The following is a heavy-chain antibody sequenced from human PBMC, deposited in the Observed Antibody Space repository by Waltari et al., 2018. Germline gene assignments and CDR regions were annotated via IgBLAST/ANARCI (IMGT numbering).Heavy chain of an antibody. CDR3: SRRLDA. CDR2: IKEDGSEK. Sequence: EVQLVESGGGLVQHGGSLRVSCAASGFTFSGSWRDWVRQGPGRGLEWVANIKEDGSEKYYVDSVKGRFIISRDNAKNSLYLQMTSLRVEDTAVYYCSRRLDAWGQGTTVTVSS. V-gene: IGHV3-7*01. CDR1: GFTFSGSW. J-gene: IGHJ6*02.